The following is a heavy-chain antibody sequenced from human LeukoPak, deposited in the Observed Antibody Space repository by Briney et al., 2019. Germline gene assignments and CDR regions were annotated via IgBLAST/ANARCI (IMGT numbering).Heavy chain of an antibody. Sequence: SETLSLTCNVSGGSISTSSYYWGWIRQPPGKGLEWIGTIYYSGSTYYNPSLTSRVTISVDTSKNQFSLKLSSVTAADTAVYYCARHKDYYYSYMDVWGKGTTVTISS. V-gene: IGHV4-39*01. CDR3: ARHKDYYYSYMDV. CDR2: IYYSGST. J-gene: IGHJ6*03. CDR1: GGSISTSSYY.